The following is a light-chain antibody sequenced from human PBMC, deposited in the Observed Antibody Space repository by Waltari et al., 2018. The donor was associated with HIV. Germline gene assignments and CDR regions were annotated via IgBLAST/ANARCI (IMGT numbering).Light chain of an antibody. J-gene: IGLJ3*02. V-gene: IGLV1-40*01. CDR2: GTN. Sequence: QSVLTQPPSVSGAPGQRSRSSCTGTTFNIGAGHDVQWYQHLPGTAPKPLIFGTNNRPSGVPDRFSGSKSGSSASLAITGLQAEDEADYYCQSYDNRLRGVFGGGTKVTVL. CDR3: QSYDNRLRGV. CDR1: TFNIGAGHD.